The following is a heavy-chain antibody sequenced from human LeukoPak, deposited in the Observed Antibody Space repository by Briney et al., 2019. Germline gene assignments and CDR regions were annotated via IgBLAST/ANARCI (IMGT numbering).Heavy chain of an antibody. Sequence: PGGSLRLSCAASGFTLDDYAMHWVRHAPGKGLEWVSLISGDGGSTYYADSVKGRFTISRDNSKNSLYLQMNSLRTEDTALYYCAKDICPKGHVLRFLEWPPLSCAGLRYWGQGTLVTVSS. J-gene: IGHJ4*02. V-gene: IGHV3-43*02. D-gene: IGHD3-3*01. CDR2: ISGDGGST. CDR3: AKDICPKGHVLRFLEWPPLSCAGLRY. CDR1: GFTLDDYA.